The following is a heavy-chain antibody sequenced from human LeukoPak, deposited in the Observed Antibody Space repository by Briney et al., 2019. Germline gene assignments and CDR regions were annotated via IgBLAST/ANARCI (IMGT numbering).Heavy chain of an antibody. J-gene: IGHJ4*02. CDR3: ARLREVAAAGTDYFDY. V-gene: IGHV4-59*08. Sequence: SETLSLTCTVSGGSIVSYYWSWIRQPPGKGLEWIGYIYYTGSTNYNPSLKSRVTISVDTSKNQFSLKLSSVTAADTAVYYCARLREVAAAGTDYFDYWGQGTLVTVSS. D-gene: IGHD6-13*01. CDR1: GGSIVSYY. CDR2: IYYTGST.